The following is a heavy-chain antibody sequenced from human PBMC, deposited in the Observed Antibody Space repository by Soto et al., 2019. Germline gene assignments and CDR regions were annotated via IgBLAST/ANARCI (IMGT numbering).Heavy chain of an antibody. V-gene: IGHV4-59*08. CDR2: IYYSGRT. Sequence: QVQLQESGPGLVKPSETLSLTCTVSGGSISSSYWSWIRQPPGKELEWIGYIYYSGRTNYNPSLKGRVTISVDTSKNQCSLKLSSVTAADTAVYYCARRYGSAFDYWGQGTLVTVSS. CDR1: GGSISSSY. D-gene: IGHD3-10*01. CDR3: ARRYGSAFDY. J-gene: IGHJ4*02.